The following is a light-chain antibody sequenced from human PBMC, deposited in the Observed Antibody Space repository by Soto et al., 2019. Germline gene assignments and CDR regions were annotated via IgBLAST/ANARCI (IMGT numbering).Light chain of an antibody. CDR3: CSYAGSYTHV. V-gene: IGLV2-11*01. CDR1: SSDVGGYNY. CDR2: DVT. J-gene: IGLJ1*01. Sequence: QSALTQPRSASGSPGQSVTISCTGTSSDVGGYNYVSWYQQHPGKAPKLIMYDVTKRPSGVPDRFSGSKSGNTASLTISGLQAEDEADYYCCSYAGSYTHVFGTGTKVTVL.